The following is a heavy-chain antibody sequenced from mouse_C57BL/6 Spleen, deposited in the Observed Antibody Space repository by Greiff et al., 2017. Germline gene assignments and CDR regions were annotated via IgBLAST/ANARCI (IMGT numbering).Heavy chain of an antibody. Sequence: QVQLQQSGAELAKPGASVKLSCKASGYTFTSYWMHWVKQRPGQCLEWIGYINPSSGYTKYNQKFKDKATLTADKSSSTAYMQLSSLTYEDSAVYYCLSYYAMDYWGQGTSVTVSS. V-gene: IGHV1-7*01. CDR3: LSYYAMDY. CDR1: GYTFTSYW. CDR2: INPSSGYT. J-gene: IGHJ4*01.